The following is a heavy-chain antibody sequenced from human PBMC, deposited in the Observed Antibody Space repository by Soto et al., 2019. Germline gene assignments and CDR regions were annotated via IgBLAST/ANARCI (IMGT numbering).Heavy chain of an antibody. Sequence: SETLSLTCTVSGGSISSGDYYWSWIRQPPGKGLEWIGYIYYSGSTYYNPSLKSRVTISVDTSKNQFSLKLSSVTAADTAVYYCARVKVVGIGYSSPPGESIDYYGMDVWGQGTTVTVSS. CDR1: GGSISSGDYY. J-gene: IGHJ6*02. V-gene: IGHV4-30-4*01. CDR3: ARVKVVGIGYSSPPGESIDYYGMDV. D-gene: IGHD6-13*01. CDR2: IYYSGST.